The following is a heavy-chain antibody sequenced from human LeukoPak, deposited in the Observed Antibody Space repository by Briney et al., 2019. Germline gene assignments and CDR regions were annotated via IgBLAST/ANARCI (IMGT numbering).Heavy chain of an antibody. CDR3: AISYGGYVLDS. CDR1: GASVSNHY. V-gene: IGHV4-59*02. CDR2: AYYSGST. D-gene: IGHD5-12*01. J-gene: IGHJ4*02. Sequence: PSETLSLTCSVSGASVSNHYCTWIRQPPGKRLEWIGYAYYSGSTNYNASPKSRVTTSVDTSKNQFSLRLNSVTAADTAVYYCAISYGGYVLDSWGQGTLVIVSS.